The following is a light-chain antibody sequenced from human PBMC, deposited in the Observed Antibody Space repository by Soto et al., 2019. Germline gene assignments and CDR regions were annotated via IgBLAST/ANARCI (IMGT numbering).Light chain of an antibody. CDR1: TSDVGGYNL. J-gene: IGLJ1*01. CDR2: EGT. CDR3: SSYTSSSSLV. V-gene: IGLV2-14*02. Sequence: QSALTQPASVSGSPGQSITISCSGTTSDVGGYNLVSWYQQHTAKAPKLLIYEGTQRPSGVSSRFSGSKSGNTASLTISGLQAEDEADYFCSSYTSSSSLVFGPGTKVXV.